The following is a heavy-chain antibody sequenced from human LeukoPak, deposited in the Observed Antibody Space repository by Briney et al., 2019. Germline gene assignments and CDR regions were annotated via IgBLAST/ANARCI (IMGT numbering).Heavy chain of an antibody. D-gene: IGHD5-18*01. Sequence: GGSLRLSCAASGFTVSSNYMSWVRQAPGKGLEWVSVIYSGGSTYYADSVKGRFTISRDNSKNTLYLQMNSLRAEDTAVYYCARVSGVRYSYARDRDYWGQGTLVTVSS. CDR1: GFTVSSNY. J-gene: IGHJ4*02. CDR2: IYSGGST. CDR3: ARVSGVRYSYARDRDY. V-gene: IGHV3-66*01.